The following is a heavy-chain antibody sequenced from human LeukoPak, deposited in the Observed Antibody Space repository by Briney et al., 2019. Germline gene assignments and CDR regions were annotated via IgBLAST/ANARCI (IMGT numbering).Heavy chain of an antibody. Sequence: GESLKISCKGSGNSFTSYWIAWVRQMPGKGLEWMGIIYPGDSHTRYSPSFQGQVTISADKSIGTAYLQWSSLKASDTAIYYCARQGPAGMVDYFDYWGQGTLVTVSS. V-gene: IGHV5-51*01. J-gene: IGHJ4*02. CDR2: IYPGDSHT. D-gene: IGHD2-2*01. CDR3: ARQGPAGMVDYFDY. CDR1: GNSFTSYW.